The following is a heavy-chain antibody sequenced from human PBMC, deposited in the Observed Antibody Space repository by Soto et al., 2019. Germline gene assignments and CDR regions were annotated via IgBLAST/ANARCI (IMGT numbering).Heavy chain of an antibody. V-gene: IGHV3-30-3*01. CDR1: GFTFSSYA. Sequence: PGGSLRLSCAASGFTFSSYAMHWVRQAPGKGLEWVAVISYDGSNKYYADSVKGRFTISRDNSKNTLYLQMNSLRAEDTAVYYCARDFLLGYCSGGSCYPDYFDYWGQGTLVTVSS. CDR3: ARDFLLGYCSGGSCYPDYFDY. CDR2: ISYDGSNK. D-gene: IGHD2-15*01. J-gene: IGHJ4*02.